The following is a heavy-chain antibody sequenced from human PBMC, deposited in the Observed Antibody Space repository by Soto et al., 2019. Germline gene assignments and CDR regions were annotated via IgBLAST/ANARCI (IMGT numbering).Heavy chain of an antibody. V-gene: IGHV1-18*04. CDR3: AIGITIFGVVAYGMDV. J-gene: IGHJ6*02. CDR1: GYTFTSYG. Sequence: GSVKVSCKASGYTFTSYGISWVRQAPGQGLEWMGWISAYNGNTNYAQKLQGRVTMTTDTSTSTAYMELRSLRSDDTAVYYCAIGITIFGVVAYGMDVWGQGTTVTVSS. CDR2: ISAYNGNT. D-gene: IGHD3-3*01.